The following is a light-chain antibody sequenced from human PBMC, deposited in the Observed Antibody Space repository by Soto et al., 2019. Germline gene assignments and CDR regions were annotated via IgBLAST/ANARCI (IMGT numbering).Light chain of an antibody. CDR2: SNN. CDR1: SSNIGSNY. CDR3: AAWDDSLTGWL. Sequence: QSVLTQPPSASGTPGQRVTISCSGSSSNIGSNYVYWYQQLPGTAHKLLIYSNNDRPSGVPDRFSGSKSGTSASLAISGLQSADEAEYYCAAWDDSLTGWLFGGGTKVTVL. J-gene: IGLJ3*02. V-gene: IGLV1-47*02.